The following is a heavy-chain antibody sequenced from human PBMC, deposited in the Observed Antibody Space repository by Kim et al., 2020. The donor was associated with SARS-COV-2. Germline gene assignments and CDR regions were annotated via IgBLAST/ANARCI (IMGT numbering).Heavy chain of an antibody. CDR1: GGSFSGYY. Sequence: SETLSLTCAVYGGSFSGYYWSWIRQPPGKGLEWIGEINHSGSTNYNPSLKSRVTISVDTSKNQFSLKLSSVTAADTAVYYCARGIRYCSSTSCYCWFDPWGQGTLVTVSS. CDR3: ARGIRYCSSTSCYCWFDP. CDR2: INHSGST. D-gene: IGHD2-2*01. V-gene: IGHV4-34*01. J-gene: IGHJ5*02.